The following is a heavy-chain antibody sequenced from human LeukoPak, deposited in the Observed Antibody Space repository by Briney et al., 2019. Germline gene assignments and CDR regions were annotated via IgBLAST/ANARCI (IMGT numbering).Heavy chain of an antibody. J-gene: IGHJ3*02. Sequence: SETLSLTCTVSGYSINSGYYWGWIRQPPGKGLEWIAIIYHSGSTYYNPSLKSRVTISVDTSKNQFSLKLSSVTAADTAVYYCARDGIGYNSAFDIWGQGTMVTVSS. V-gene: IGHV4-38-2*02. CDR2: IYHSGST. D-gene: IGHD5-24*01. CDR3: ARDGIGYNSAFDI. CDR1: GYSINSGYY.